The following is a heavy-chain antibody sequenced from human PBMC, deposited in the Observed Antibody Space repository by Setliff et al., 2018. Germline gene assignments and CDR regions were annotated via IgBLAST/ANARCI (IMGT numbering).Heavy chain of an antibody. CDR2: VDHSGST. Sequence: SETLSLTCTTSGGFTSSFYWSWIRQAPGKGLEWIGYVDHSGSTNFSPSLKSRGTISVDTSKTQVSLTLTSVTAADTAVYYCARDYQGGWFDPWGPGTLVPSPQ. CDR1: GGFTSSFY. J-gene: IGHJ5*02. CDR3: ARDYQGGWFDP. V-gene: IGHV4-59*01. D-gene: IGHD3-16*01.